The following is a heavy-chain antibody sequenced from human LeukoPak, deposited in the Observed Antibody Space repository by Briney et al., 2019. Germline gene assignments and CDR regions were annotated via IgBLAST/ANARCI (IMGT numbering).Heavy chain of an antibody. CDR2: ISGGGVRT. CDR1: GFTFSAYD. D-gene: IGHD7-27*01. Sequence: GGSLRLSCAASGFTFSAYDMSWVRQAPGKGLEWVSAISGGGVRTYYADSVKGRFTISRDNSKNTLNLQMHSLRAEDTAIYYCPIDGDRMTRVETSQHWGQGTLVTVSS. CDR3: PIDGDRMTRVETSQH. V-gene: IGHV3-23*01. J-gene: IGHJ1*01.